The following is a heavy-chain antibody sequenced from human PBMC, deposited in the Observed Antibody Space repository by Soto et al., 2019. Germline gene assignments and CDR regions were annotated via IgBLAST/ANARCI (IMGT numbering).Heavy chain of an antibody. J-gene: IGHJ5*02. CDR1: GGSISSSDFY. CDR2: MYYSGTT. Sequence: QLQLQESGPGLVKPSETLSLTCTVSGGSISSSDFYWGWLRQTPGKGLEFIGSMYYSGTTDYNPSLKSRVAISVDTSKNQCTLKLISVTDADTAVYYCAVVDSTGNWFDPWGEGALVTVSS. D-gene: IGHD6-25*01. CDR3: AVVDSTGNWFDP. V-gene: IGHV4-39*01.